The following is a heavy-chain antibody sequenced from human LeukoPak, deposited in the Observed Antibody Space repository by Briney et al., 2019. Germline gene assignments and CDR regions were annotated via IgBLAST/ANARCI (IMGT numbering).Heavy chain of an antibody. CDR2: ISNNGGYT. J-gene: IGHJ4*02. CDR3: ARQLGYCSDGSCYFPY. Sequence: GGSLRLSCAASGFTFSSSAMGWVRQAPGKGLEWVSAISNNGGYTYYADSVQGRFTISRDNSKSTLCLQMNSLRAEDTAVYYCARQLGYCSDGSCYFPYWGQGTLVTVSS. D-gene: IGHD2-15*01. CDR1: GFTFSSSA. V-gene: IGHV3-23*01.